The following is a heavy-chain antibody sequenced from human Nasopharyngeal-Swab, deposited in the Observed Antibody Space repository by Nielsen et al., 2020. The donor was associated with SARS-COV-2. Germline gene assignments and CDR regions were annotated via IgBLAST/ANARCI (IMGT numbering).Heavy chain of an antibody. CDR2: INHSGST. D-gene: IGHD2-15*01. Sequence: WIPQPPGKGLEWIGEINHSGSTNYNPSLKSRVTISVDTSKNQFSLKLSSVTAADTAVYYCARGFRTPIVVVVAACCPAHGGHWFDPWGQGTLVTVSS. J-gene: IGHJ5*02. CDR3: ARGFRTPIVVVVAACCPAHGGHWFDP. V-gene: IGHV4-34*01.